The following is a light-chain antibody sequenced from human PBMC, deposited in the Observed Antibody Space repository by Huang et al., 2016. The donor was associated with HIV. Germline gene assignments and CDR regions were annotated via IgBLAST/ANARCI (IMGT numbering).Light chain of an antibody. V-gene: IGKV1-33*01. CDR2: DAS. CDR3: QQYDNLPMYT. Sequence: DIQMTQSPSSLSASVGDRVTITCQASQDISNYLNWYQQKPGKAPKLLIYDASNLETGVQSRFSGSGSGTDFTFTSSSLQPEDSATYYCQQYDNLPMYTFGQGTKLEIK. J-gene: IGKJ2*01. CDR1: QDISNY.